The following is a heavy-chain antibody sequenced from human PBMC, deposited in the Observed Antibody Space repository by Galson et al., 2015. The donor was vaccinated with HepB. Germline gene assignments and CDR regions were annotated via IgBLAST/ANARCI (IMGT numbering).Heavy chain of an antibody. V-gene: IGHV1-18*04. D-gene: IGHD3-10*01. J-gene: IGHJ5*02. CDR3: ARDRHYGSGSYYRWFDP. CDR2: ISAYNGNT. Sequence: SCKASGYTFTSYGISWVRQAPGQGLEWMGWISAYNGNTNYAQKLQGRVTMTTDTSTSTAYMELRSLRSDDTAVYYCARDRHYGSGSYYRWFDPWGQGTLVTVSS. CDR1: GYTFTSYG.